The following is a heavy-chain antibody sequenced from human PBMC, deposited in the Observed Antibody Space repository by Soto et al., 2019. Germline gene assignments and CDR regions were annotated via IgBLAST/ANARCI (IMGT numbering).Heavy chain of an antibody. CDR2: TYYRSKWYN. D-gene: IGHD3-22*01. Sequence: SQTLSLTCAISGDSVSSNSAAWNWIRQSPSRGLEWLGRTYYRSKWYNDYAVSVKSRITINPDTSKNQFSLQLNSVTPEDTAVYYCAVHYYDSSGYYYYYYGMAVWGQGTTVTVSS. V-gene: IGHV6-1*01. CDR1: GDSVSSNSAA. CDR3: AVHYYDSSGYYYYYYGMAV. J-gene: IGHJ6*02.